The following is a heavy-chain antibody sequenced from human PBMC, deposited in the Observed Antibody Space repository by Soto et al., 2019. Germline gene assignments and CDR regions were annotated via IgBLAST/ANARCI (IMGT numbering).Heavy chain of an antibody. J-gene: IGHJ4*02. Sequence: QITLKESGPTLVKPTQTLTLTCTLSGFSLSTSGVGVGWIRQPPGKAREWLALIYWDDDKRYSPSLKSRVTITKDTSKNQVALTMTNMDPVDTATYYCTLSTIVGTILRFDFWGQGTLVTVSS. V-gene: IGHV2-5*02. CDR3: TLSTIVGTILRFDF. CDR2: IYWDDDK. D-gene: IGHD5-12*01. CDR1: GFSLSTSGVG.